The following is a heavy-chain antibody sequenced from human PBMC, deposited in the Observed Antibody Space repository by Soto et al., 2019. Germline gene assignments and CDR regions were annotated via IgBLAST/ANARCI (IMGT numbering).Heavy chain of an antibody. Sequence: PSETLSLTCTVSCGSISKRSYYWVWIRQPPGKGLEWVGSMSYSGSTYYSPSLKSRVAISVDTSKNQLSLQVSSVTAADTAVYYCSRRAPEGFDPWGQGTLVTVSS. CDR3: SRRAPEGFDP. V-gene: IGHV4-39*01. CDR1: CGSISKRSYY. CDR2: MSYSGST. J-gene: IGHJ5*02.